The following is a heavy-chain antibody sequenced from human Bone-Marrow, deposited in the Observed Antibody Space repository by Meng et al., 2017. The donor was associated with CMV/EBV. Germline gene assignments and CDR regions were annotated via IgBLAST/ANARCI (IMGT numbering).Heavy chain of an antibody. CDR3: ARDNDKNCGGDCIFFES. J-gene: IGHJ4*02. D-gene: IGHD2-21*02. CDR2: ISSSVSGNTE. V-gene: IGHV3-11*01. Sequence: GESLKISCAASGFNVGDHYMNWIRQAPGKGLEWVSYISSSVSGNTEYYADSVKGRFTISRDNAKNSLYLQMNSLRAKDTAIYYCARDNDKNCGGDCIFFESWGQGMLVTVYS. CDR1: GFNVGDHY.